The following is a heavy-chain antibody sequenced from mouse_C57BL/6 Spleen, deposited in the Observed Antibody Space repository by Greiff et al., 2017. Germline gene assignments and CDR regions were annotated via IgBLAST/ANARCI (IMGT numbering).Heavy chain of an antibody. V-gene: IGHV1-52*01. CDR3: ARGGLTGLDY. CDR1: GYTFTSYW. J-gene: IGHJ2*01. Sequence: QVQLKQPGAELVRPGSSVKLSCKASGYTFTSYWMHWVKQRPIQGLEWIGNIDPSDSETHYNQKFKDKATLTVDKSSSTAYMQLSSLTSEDSAVYYCARGGLTGLDYWGQGTTLTVSS. D-gene: IGHD4-1*01. CDR2: IDPSDSET.